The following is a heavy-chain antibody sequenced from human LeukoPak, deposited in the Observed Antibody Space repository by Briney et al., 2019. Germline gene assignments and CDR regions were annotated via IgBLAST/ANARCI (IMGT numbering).Heavy chain of an antibody. CDR3: AKDLGDHPASSDY. J-gene: IGHJ4*02. D-gene: IGHD6-6*01. V-gene: IGHV3-23*01. CDR2: FSGSGGST. Sequence: PGGSLRLSCAASGFTFKNYAMSWVRQAPGKGLEWVSGFSGSGGSTYYADSVKGRFTISRDNSKNTLYLQMNSLRADDTAVYYCAKDLGDHPASSDYWGQGTLVTVSS. CDR1: GFTFKNYA.